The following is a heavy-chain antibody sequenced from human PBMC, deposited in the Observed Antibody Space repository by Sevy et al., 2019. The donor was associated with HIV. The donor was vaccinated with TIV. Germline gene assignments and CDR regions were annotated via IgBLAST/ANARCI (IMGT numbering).Heavy chain of an antibody. J-gene: IGHJ6*02. V-gene: IGHV3-23*01. Sequence: GGSLRLSCAASGFTFSSYAMSWVRQAPGKGLEWVSAISGSGGSTYYADSVKGRFTISRDNSKNTLYLQMNSLRAEDTTVYYLAKGLVVPAAIRSVRYYGMDVWGQGTTVTVSS. CDR1: GFTFSSYA. D-gene: IGHD2-2*01. CDR3: AKGLVVPAAIRSVRYYGMDV. CDR2: ISGSGGST.